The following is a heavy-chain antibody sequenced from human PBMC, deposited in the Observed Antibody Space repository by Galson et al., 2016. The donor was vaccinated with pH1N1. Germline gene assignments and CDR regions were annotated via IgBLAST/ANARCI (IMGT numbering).Heavy chain of an antibody. J-gene: IGHJ3*02. D-gene: IGHD4/OR15-4a*01. CDR3: TRDRAFGDYGGASDI. CDR1: GFTFSRYW. Sequence: SLRLSCAASGFTFSRYWMHWVRQGPGKGLVWVSRINSDGSSRSHADSVEGRFTISRDNAKKTLYLQMNSLRAEDTGVYYCTRDRAFGDYGGASDIWGQGTMVTVSP. V-gene: IGHV3-74*01. CDR2: INSDGSSR.